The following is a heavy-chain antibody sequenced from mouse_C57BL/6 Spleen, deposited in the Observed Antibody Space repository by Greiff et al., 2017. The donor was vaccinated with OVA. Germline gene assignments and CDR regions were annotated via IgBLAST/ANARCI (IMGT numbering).Heavy chain of an antibody. V-gene: IGHV1-55*01. D-gene: IGHD1-1*01. CDR2: IYPGSGST. CDR1: GYTFTSYW. Sequence: VQLQQPGAELVKPGASVKMSCKASGYTFTSYWITWVKQRPGQGLEWIGDIYPGSGSTNYNEKFKSKATLTVDTSSSTAYMQLSSLTSEDSAVYYCARPPHYYGSSYAMDYWGQGTSVTVSS. CDR3: ARPPHYYGSSYAMDY. J-gene: IGHJ4*01.